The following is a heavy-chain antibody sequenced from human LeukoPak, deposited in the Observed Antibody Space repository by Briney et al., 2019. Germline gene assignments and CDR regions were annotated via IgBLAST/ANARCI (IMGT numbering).Heavy chain of an antibody. V-gene: IGHV4-59*08. CDR1: GGSISSYY. D-gene: IGHD1-14*01. Sequence: SETLSLTCTVSGGSISSYYWSWIRQPPGKGLEWIGYIYYSGSTNYNPSLKSRVTISVDTSKNQSSLKLSSVTAADTAVYYCARTGMAAFAFDYWGQGTLVTVSS. J-gene: IGHJ4*02. CDR3: ARTGMAAFAFDY. CDR2: IYYSGST.